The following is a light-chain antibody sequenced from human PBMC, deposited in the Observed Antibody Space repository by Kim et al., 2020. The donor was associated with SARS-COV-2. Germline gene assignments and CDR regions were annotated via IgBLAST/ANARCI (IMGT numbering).Light chain of an antibody. CDR2: GVS. Sequence: VSPGERATLSCRASQSVSSSYLAWYQQKPGQPPRLLIYGVSSRATGIPDRFSGSGSGTDFTLTISRLEPEDFAVYYCQQYDSSPTFGQGTKVDIK. V-gene: IGKV3-20*01. CDR3: QQYDSSPT. CDR1: QSVSSSY. J-gene: IGKJ1*01.